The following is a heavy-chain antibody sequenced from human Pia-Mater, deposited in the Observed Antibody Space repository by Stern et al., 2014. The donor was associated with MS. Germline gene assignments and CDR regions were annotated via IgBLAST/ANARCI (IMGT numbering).Heavy chain of an antibody. CDR3: ARGGSRYFDY. D-gene: IGHD3-10*01. CDR1: GFTFVGSW. J-gene: IGHJ4*02. V-gene: IGHV3-7*01. Sequence: EVQLVPSGGGLVQPGGSLRLSCAASGFTFVGSWMSWVRQAPGKGLEWVATIKQDESEKYYVDSGKGRFTISRDNAKNSLYLQMNSLRAEDTAVYYCARGGSRYFDYWGQGTLVTVSS. CDR2: IKQDESEK.